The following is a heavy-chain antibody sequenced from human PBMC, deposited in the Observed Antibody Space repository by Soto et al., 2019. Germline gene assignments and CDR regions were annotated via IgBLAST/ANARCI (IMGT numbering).Heavy chain of an antibody. D-gene: IGHD3-3*01. Sequence: QITLKESGPTVVKPTETLTLTCTFSGFPLTTSGVGVGWVRQSPGKAPEWLALIYWDDDKRYSTSLKSRLTITKDTYKNQVVLTMANVDPADTATYYCAHRVLRTVFGLVTTTAIYFDFWGQGTPVVVSS. CDR2: IYWDDDK. CDR3: AHRVLRTVFGLVTTTAIYFDF. CDR1: GFPLTTSGVG. J-gene: IGHJ4*02. V-gene: IGHV2-5*02.